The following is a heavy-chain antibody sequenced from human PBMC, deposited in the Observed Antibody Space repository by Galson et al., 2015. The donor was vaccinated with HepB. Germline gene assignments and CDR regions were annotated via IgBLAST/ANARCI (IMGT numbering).Heavy chain of an antibody. Sequence: SLRLSCAASGFTFSSYWMSWVRQAPGKGLEWVANIKQDGSEKYYVDSVKGRFTISRDNAKNSLYLQMNSLRAEDTAVYYCARSYYDFWSGYHDAFDIWGQGTMVTVSS. D-gene: IGHD3-3*01. CDR3: ARSYYDFWSGYHDAFDI. J-gene: IGHJ3*02. CDR1: GFTFSSYW. CDR2: IKQDGSEK. V-gene: IGHV3-7*01.